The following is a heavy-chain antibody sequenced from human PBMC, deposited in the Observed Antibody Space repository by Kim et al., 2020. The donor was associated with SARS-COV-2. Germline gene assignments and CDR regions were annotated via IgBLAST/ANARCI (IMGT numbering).Heavy chain of an antibody. J-gene: IGHJ4*02. CDR3: ASTQRLLYSSGWYGFDY. D-gene: IGHD6-19*01. Sequence: KSRVTISVDTSKHQFSLKLSSVTAADTAVYYCASTQRLLYSSGWYGFDYWGQGTLVTVSS. V-gene: IGHV4-39*01.